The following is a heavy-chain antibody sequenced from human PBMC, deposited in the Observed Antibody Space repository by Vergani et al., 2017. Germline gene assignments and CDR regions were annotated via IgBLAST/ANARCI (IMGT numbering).Heavy chain of an antibody. CDR1: GGSISSYY. CDR2: IYYSGST. D-gene: IGHD3-10*01. V-gene: IGHV4-59*01. Sequence: QVQLQESGPGLVKPSETLSLTCTVSGGSISSYYWSWIRPPPGKGLEWIWYIYYSGSTNYNPSLKSRVTISVDTSKNQFSLKLSSVTAADTAVYYCARVAGSGTEFDYWGQGTLVTVSS. CDR3: ARVAGSGTEFDY. J-gene: IGHJ4*02.